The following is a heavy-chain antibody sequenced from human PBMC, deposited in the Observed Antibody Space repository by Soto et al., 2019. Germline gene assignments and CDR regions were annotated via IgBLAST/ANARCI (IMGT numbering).Heavy chain of an antibody. CDR3: ARGRYGDY. D-gene: IGHD1-1*01. CDR2: ISAHNGNT. Sequence: QVHLVQSGAEVKKPGASVKVSCKGSGFTFTSYGITWVRQAPGQGLEWMGWISAHNGNTDYAQKLQGRVTVTRDTSTSTAYMERRILRSDDTAVYYCARGRYGDYWGQGALVTVSS. V-gene: IGHV1-18*01. CDR1: GFTFTSYG. J-gene: IGHJ4*02.